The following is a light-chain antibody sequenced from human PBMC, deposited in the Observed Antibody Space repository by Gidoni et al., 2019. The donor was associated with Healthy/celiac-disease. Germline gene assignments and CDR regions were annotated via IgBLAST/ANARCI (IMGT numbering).Light chain of an antibody. V-gene: IGLV3-19*01. J-gene: IGLJ1*01. Sequence: SSELTQDPAVSVALGQTVRITCQGDSLRSYYASWYQQKTGQAPVLVIYGKNNRPSGIPDRFSGSSSGNTASLTITGAQAEYEADYYCNSRDSRGNHPLYVFGTGTKVTVL. CDR1: SLRSYY. CDR2: GKN. CDR3: NSRDSRGNHPLYV.